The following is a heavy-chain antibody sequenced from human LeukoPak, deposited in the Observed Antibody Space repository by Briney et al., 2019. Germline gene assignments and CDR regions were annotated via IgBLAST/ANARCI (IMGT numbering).Heavy chain of an antibody. J-gene: IGHJ5*02. CDR3: ARELVVPAAAWFDP. CDR1: GFTFSSYS. Sequence: GGSLRLSCAASGFTFSSYSMNWVRQAPGKGLEWVSSISSSSSYIYYADSVKGRFTISRDNAKNSLYLQMNSLRAEDTAVYYCARELVVPAAAWFDPWGQGTLVTASS. D-gene: IGHD2-2*01. CDR2: ISSSSSYI. V-gene: IGHV3-21*01.